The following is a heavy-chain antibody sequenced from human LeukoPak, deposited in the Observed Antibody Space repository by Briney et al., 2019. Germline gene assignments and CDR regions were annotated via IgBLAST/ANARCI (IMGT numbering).Heavy chain of an antibody. CDR3: GRVGAYYGSGSYSDY. Sequence: GGSLRLPCAASGFIFNTCGMNWVRQAPGKGLEWVSTVSGGGGFTYYADSVKGRFTISRDNSANTLTLQMNSLRAEDTAVYYCGRVGAYYGSGSYSDYWGQGTLVTVSS. V-gene: IGHV3-23*01. CDR1: GFIFNTCG. J-gene: IGHJ4*02. CDR2: VSGGGGFT. D-gene: IGHD3-10*01.